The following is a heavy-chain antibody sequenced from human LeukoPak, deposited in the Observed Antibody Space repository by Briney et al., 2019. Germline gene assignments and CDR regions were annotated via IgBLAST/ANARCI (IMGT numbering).Heavy chain of an antibody. Sequence: PGGSLRLSCTASVYTVSCNHMTPVRQAPGKGLESASGIYRGGSTYYADSVKGRFTISRDNSKNTLYLQMNSLRAEDTAVYYCARETHCSGGSCYNAHFDYWGQGTLVTVSS. CDR1: VYTVSCNH. J-gene: IGHJ4*02. D-gene: IGHD2-15*01. CDR3: ARETHCSGGSCYNAHFDY. CDR2: IYRGGST. V-gene: IGHV3-66*01.